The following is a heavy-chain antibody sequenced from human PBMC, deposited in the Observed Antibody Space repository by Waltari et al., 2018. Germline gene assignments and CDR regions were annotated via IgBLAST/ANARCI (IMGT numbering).Heavy chain of an antibody. Sequence: QVQLVESGGGVVQPGRSLRLSCAASGFTFSSYGMHWVRPAPGKGLEWVAVIWYDGSNKYYADSVKGRFTISRDNSKNTLYLQMNSLRAEDTAVYYCARDFDKGSGSCLRLDYWGQGTLVTVSS. CDR2: IWYDGSNK. CDR3: ARDFDKGSGSCLRLDY. V-gene: IGHV3-33*01. CDR1: GFTFSSYG. D-gene: IGHD2-15*01. J-gene: IGHJ4*02.